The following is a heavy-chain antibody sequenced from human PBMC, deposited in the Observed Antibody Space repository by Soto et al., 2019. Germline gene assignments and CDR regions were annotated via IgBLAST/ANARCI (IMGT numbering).Heavy chain of an antibody. V-gene: IGHV4-39*07. D-gene: IGHD6-19*01. J-gene: IGHJ4*02. Sequence: SETLSLTCTVSGGSISSSSYYWGWIRQPPGKGLEWIGSIYYSGSTYYNPSLKSRVTISVDTSKNQFSLKLSSVTAADTAVYYCAREGSSRWLGFFDYWGQGTLVTVSS. CDR1: GGSISSSSYY. CDR2: IYYSGST. CDR3: AREGSSRWLGFFDY.